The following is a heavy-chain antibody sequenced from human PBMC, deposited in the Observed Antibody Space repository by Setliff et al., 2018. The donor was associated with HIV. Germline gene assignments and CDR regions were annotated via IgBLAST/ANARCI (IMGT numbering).Heavy chain of an antibody. CDR3: ARQGFCSITSCYYFDS. D-gene: IGHD2-2*01. J-gene: IGHJ4*02. V-gene: IGHV1-46*01. CDR2: VHPSVGST. Sequence: ASVKVSCKASGYSFSNYFIHWVRQAPGQGLEWMGMVHPSVGSTSYEQRFQGRVTMTRDTSTGTVYMELSSLRSEDSAVYYCARQGFCSITSCYYFDSWGQGTLVTVS. CDR1: GYSFSNYF.